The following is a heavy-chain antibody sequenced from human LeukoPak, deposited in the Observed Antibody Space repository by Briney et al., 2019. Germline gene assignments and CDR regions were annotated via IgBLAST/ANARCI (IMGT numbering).Heavy chain of an antibody. CDR1: GYTFTGYY. CDR2: INPNSGGT. J-gene: IGHJ3*02. D-gene: IGHD1-26*01. Sequence: ASVKVSCKASGYTFTGYYMHWVRQAPGQGLEWMGWINPNSGGTNYAQKFQGRVTMTRDTSISTAYMELGRLRSDDTAVYYCARDVGATSDAFDIWGQGTMVTVSS. V-gene: IGHV1-2*02. CDR3: ARDVGATSDAFDI.